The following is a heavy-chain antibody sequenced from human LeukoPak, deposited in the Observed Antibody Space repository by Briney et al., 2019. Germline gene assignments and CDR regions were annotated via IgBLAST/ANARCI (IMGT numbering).Heavy chain of an antibody. Sequence: PSQTLSLTCTVSGGSISSGGYYWSWIRQHPGKGLEWIGYIYYSGSTYYNPSLKSRVTISVDTSKNQFSLKLSSVTAADTAVYYCARVCSSTSCYGAYYCFDYWGQGTLVTVSS. CDR3: ARVCSSTSCYGAYYCFDY. CDR1: GGSISSGGYY. J-gene: IGHJ4*02. CDR2: IYYSGST. D-gene: IGHD2-2*01. V-gene: IGHV4-31*03.